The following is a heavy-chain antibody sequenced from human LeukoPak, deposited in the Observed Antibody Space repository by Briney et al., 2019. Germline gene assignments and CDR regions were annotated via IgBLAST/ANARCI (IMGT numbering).Heavy chain of an antibody. Sequence: GGSLRLYGAASGFNFKFSNYAMSWVRQAPGRGLEWVSSIAASTNYADSVRGRFTLSRDNSKNTLYLQMNSLTAEDSVVYYCARASIYDYWGRGSLVTVSS. V-gene: IGHV3-23*01. CDR2: IAAST. CDR3: ARASIYDY. D-gene: IGHD2-2*02. CDR1: GFNFKFSNYA. J-gene: IGHJ4*02.